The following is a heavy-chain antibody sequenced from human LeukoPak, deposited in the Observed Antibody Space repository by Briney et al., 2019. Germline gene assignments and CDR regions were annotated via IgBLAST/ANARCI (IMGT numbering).Heavy chain of an antibody. CDR3: ARGAYYFGSGSYYLYYFDY. J-gene: IGHJ4*02. CDR1: GGSISSSSYY. CDR2: IYYSGST. Sequence: SETLSLTCTVSGGSISSSSYYWGWIRQPPGKGLEWIGSIYYSGSTYYNPSLKSRVTISVDTSKNQFSLKLSSVTAADTAVYYCARGAYYFGSGSYYLYYFDYWGQGTLVTVSP. D-gene: IGHD3-10*01. V-gene: IGHV4-39*07.